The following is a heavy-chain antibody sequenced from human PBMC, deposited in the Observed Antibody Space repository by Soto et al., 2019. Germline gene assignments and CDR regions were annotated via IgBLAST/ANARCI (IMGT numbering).Heavy chain of an antibody. CDR3: ARPGIRVLEWSGVNLFDP. CDR2: ISSSSSYI. CDR1: GFTFSSYS. V-gene: IGHV3-21*01. D-gene: IGHD3-3*01. Sequence: PGGSLSLSCAASGFTFSSYSMNWVRQAPGKGLEWVSSISSSSSYIYYADSVKGRFTISRDSAKNSLYLQMNCLRAEDTAVYYCARPGIRVLEWSGVNLFDPWGQGTLVTVPS. J-gene: IGHJ5*02.